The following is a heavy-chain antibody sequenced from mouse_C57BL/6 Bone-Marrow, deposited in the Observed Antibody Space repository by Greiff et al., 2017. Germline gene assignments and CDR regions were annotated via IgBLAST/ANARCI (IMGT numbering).Heavy chain of an antibody. CDR1: GYTFTDYY. J-gene: IGHJ2*01. CDR3: ANDCYSGGDY. CDR2: IYPGSGNT. V-gene: IGHV1-84*01. D-gene: IGHD2-4*01. Sequence: LVESGPELVKPGASVKISCKASGYTFTDYYINWVKQRPGQGLEWIGRIYPGSGNTKYNEKFKGKATLTVDTSSSTGYMQLSSLTSEDSAVYFCANDCYSGGDYWGQGTTLTVSS.